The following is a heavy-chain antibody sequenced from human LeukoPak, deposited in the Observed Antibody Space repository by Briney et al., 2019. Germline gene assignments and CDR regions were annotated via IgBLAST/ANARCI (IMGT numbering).Heavy chain of an antibody. V-gene: IGHV1-24*01. CDR2: FDPEDGET. D-gene: IGHD6-13*01. CDR1: GYTLTELS. CDR3: ATVPRYSSSWYGEVDY. J-gene: IGHJ4*02. Sequence: GASVKVSCKVSGYTLTELSMHWVRQAPGKGLEWMGGFDPEDGETIYAQKFQGRVTMTEDTSTDTAYMELSSLRSEDTAVYYCATVPRYSSSWYGEVDYWGQGTLVTVSS.